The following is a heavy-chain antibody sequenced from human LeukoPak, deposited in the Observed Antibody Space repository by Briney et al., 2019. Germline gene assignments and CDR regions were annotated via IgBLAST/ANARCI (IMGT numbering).Heavy chain of an antibody. CDR3: AKEKRNNSFSDFDY. J-gene: IGHJ4*02. CDR1: GFTFDEYA. Sequence: QSGGSLRLSCAASGFTFDEYAIHWVRQAPGKGLEWLSVTSGEGGATDYADSVKGRFTLSRDNSKSSLYLQINGLRPQDTALYYCAKEKRNNSFSDFDYWGQGTLVTVSS. CDR2: TSGEGGAT. V-gene: IGHV3-43*02. D-gene: IGHD2/OR15-2a*01.